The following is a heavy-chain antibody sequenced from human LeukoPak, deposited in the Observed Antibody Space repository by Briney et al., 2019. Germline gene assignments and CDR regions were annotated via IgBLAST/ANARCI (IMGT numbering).Heavy chain of an antibody. J-gene: IGHJ4*02. Sequence: GGSLRLSCAASGFTFSDYYMSWIRQAPGKGLEWVSYISSSGSTIYYADPVKGRFTISRDNAKNSLYLQMNSLRAEDTAVYYCARARANSYYFDYWGQGTLVTVSS. CDR2: ISSSGSTI. CDR1: GFTFSDYY. CDR3: ARARANSYYFDY. D-gene: IGHD5-18*01. V-gene: IGHV3-11*01.